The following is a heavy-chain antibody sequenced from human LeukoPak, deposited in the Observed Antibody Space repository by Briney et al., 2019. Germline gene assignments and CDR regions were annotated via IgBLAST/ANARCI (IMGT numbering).Heavy chain of an antibody. CDR2: ISYDGSNK. J-gene: IGHJ6*03. D-gene: IGHD2-8*01. V-gene: IGHV3-30*18. CDR1: GFTFSSYG. CDR3: AKDRCSNGVGCYYYYMDV. Sequence: GGSLRLSCAASGFTFSSYGMHWVRQAPGKGLEWVAVISYDGSNKYYADPVKGRFTISRDNSKNTLYLQMNSLRAEDTAVYYCAKDRCSNGVGCYYYYMDVWGKGTTVTISS.